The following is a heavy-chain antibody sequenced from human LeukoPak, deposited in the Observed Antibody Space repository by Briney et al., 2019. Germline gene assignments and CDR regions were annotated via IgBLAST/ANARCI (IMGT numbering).Heavy chain of an antibody. Sequence: PSETLSLTCTVSGASISSSCYNWSWIRQPPGKGLEWIGSIYHSGTTYYNPSLKSRVTISVDKSKNLFSLKLSSVTAADTAVYYCARHRDECSTTTSCLAYNDCWGKGTTVTVSS. V-gene: IGHV4-39*01. CDR2: IYHSGTT. CDR3: ARHRDECSTTTSCLAYNDC. CDR1: GASISSSCYN. D-gene: IGHD2-2*01. J-gene: IGHJ6*04.